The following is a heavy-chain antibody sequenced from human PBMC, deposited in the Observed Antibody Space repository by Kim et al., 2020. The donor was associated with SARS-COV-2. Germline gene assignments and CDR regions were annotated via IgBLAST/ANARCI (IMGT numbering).Heavy chain of an antibody. J-gene: IGHJ6*03. V-gene: IGHV3-7*01. Sequence: GGSLRLSCAASGFTFSSYWMSWVRQAPGKGLEWVANIKQDGSEKYYVDSVKGRFTISRDNAKNSLYLQMNSLRAEDTAVYYCARVAPYCSSTSCYPYYYYYMDVWGKGTTVTVSS. CDR1: GFTFSSYW. D-gene: IGHD2-2*01. CDR2: IKQDGSEK. CDR3: ARVAPYCSSTSCYPYYYYYMDV.